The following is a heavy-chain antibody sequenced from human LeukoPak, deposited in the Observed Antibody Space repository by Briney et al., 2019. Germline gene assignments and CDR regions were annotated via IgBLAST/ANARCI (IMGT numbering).Heavy chain of an antibody. V-gene: IGHV3-30*04. J-gene: IGHJ4*02. CDR2: ISYDGSNE. CDR3: AKRRYDSSGHFDS. D-gene: IGHD3-22*01. CDR1: GFTFSSYV. Sequence: GGSLRLSCAASGFTFSSYVMHWVRQAPGKGLEWVAIISYDGSNEYYADSVKGRFTISRDNSKNTLYMRMSSLRAEDTAVYYCAKRRYDSSGHFDSWGQGTLVTVSS.